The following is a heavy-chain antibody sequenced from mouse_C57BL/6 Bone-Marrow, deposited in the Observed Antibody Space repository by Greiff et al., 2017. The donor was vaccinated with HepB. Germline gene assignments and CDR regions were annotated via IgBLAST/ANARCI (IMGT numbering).Heavy chain of an antibody. CDR1: GSTFPGYW. Sequence: QVQLQQPGPELVKPGASVKMSCKASGSTFPGYWLTWVKQRPGQGLGWIGDIFPGSGSTNYNEKFKSKATLTVDTSSSTAYMQLSSLTSEDSAVYYCAREGSSPFAYWGQGTLVTVSA. CDR2: IFPGSGST. CDR3: AREGSSPFAY. D-gene: IGHD1-1*01. V-gene: IGHV1-55*01. J-gene: IGHJ3*01.